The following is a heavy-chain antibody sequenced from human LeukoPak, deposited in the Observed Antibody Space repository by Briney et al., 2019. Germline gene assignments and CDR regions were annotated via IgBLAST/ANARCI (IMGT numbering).Heavy chain of an antibody. CDR2: ISYSGSP. Sequence: SETLSLTCTVSGASISSGGYCWSWIRQHPGKGLEWIGYISYSGSPYYNPSLKSRVTISVDTSRNQFSLKLSSVTAADTAVYYCARGPHCSSTSCYSEYFHHWGQGTLVTVSS. CDR1: GASISSGGYC. CDR3: ARGPHCSSTSCYSEYFHH. D-gene: IGHD2-2*01. J-gene: IGHJ1*01. V-gene: IGHV4-31*03.